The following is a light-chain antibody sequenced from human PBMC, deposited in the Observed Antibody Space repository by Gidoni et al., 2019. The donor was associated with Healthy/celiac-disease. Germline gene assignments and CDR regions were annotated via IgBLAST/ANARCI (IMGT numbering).Light chain of an antibody. J-gene: IGKJ5*01. CDR2: DAS. Sequence: EIVLTQSPATLSLSPGERAPLSCRASQSVSSYLAWYQQKPGQAPRLRIYDASNRATGIPARFSGSGSGTDFTLTISSLEPEDFAVYYCQQRSNWITFGQGTRLEIK. V-gene: IGKV3-11*01. CDR3: QQRSNWIT. CDR1: QSVSSY.